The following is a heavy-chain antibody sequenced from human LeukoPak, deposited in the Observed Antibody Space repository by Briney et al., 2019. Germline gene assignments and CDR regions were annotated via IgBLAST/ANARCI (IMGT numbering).Heavy chain of an antibody. V-gene: IGHV4-59*01. CDR1: GGSISSYY. Sequence: PSETLSLTCTVSGGSISSYYWSWIRQPPGKGLEWIGYISNSGTTNYNPSLNSRVTISVDTSKNQFSLKLSSVTAADTAVYYCARDGRGYSYGWFDYWGQGILVTVSS. CDR2: ISNSGTT. D-gene: IGHD5-18*01. J-gene: IGHJ4*02. CDR3: ARDGRGYSYGWFDY.